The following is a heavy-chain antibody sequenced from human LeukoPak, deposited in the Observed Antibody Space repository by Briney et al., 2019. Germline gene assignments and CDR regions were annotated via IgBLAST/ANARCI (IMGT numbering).Heavy chain of an antibody. CDR3: ARGNLDLYDYVWGSYPDWFDP. J-gene: IGHJ5*02. Sequence: SVKVSCKASGCTFSSYAISWVRQAPGQGLEWMGGIIPIFGTANYAQKFQGRVTITADKSTSTAYMELSSLRSEDTAVYYCARGNLDLYDYVWGSYPDWFDPWGQGTLVTVSS. D-gene: IGHD3-16*02. V-gene: IGHV1-69*06. CDR1: GCTFSSYA. CDR2: IIPIFGTA.